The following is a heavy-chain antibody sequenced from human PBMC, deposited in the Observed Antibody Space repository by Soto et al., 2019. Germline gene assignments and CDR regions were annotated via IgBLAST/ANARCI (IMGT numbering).Heavy chain of an antibody. CDR1: GFTFSSYA. Sequence: QVQLVESGGGVVQPGRSLRLSCAASGFTFSSYAMHWVRQAPGKGLEWVAVISYDGSNKYYADSVKGRFTISRDNSKNTLYLQMNSLRAEDTAVYYCARDTTIFGVVIIGSYWGQGTLVTVSS. CDR3: ARDTTIFGVVIIGSY. CDR2: ISYDGSNK. J-gene: IGHJ4*02. D-gene: IGHD3-3*01. V-gene: IGHV3-30-3*01.